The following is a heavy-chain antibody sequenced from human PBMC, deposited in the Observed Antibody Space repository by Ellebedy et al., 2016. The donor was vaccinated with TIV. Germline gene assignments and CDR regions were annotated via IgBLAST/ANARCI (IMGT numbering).Heavy chain of an antibody. V-gene: IGHV3-23*01. CDR3: ARSAGDSSGWFGS. CDR1: GFRFAGHA. J-gene: IGHJ5*01. CDR2: ITGSGDKT. D-gene: IGHD3-22*01. Sequence: GESLKISCAASGFRFAGHAMSWVRQAPGKGLEWVSSITGSGDKTYYRNSVRGRFSISRDNSRDTLYLDMNILRGEDTAIYSCARSAGDSSGWFGSWGQGTVVIVSS.